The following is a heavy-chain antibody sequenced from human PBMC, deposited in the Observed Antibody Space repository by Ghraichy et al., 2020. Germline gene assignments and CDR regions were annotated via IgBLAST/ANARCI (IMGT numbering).Heavy chain of an antibody. CDR1: GGSISSGGYY. CDR2: IYYSGST. Sequence: SETLSPTCTVSGGSISSGGYYWSWIRQHPGKGLEWIGYIYYSGSTYYNPSLKSRVTISVDTSKNQFSLKLSSVTAADTAVYYCSLMTTVTTNYYYGMDVWGQGTTVTVSS. J-gene: IGHJ6*02. CDR3: SLMTTVTTNYYYGMDV. V-gene: IGHV4-31*03. D-gene: IGHD4-11*01.